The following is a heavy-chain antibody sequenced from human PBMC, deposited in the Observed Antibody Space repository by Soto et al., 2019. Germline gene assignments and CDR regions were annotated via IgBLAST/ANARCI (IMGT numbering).Heavy chain of an antibody. Sequence: ASVKVSCKASGYTFPNYAIHWVRQAPGQGLEWMGWINGGNGNTKYSQKFQGRVTITRDTSATTAYMELSSLKSEDTAVYYCASTRKGNSGYDYYFYGMDVWDQGTTVTVSS. J-gene: IGHJ6*02. V-gene: IGHV1-3*01. D-gene: IGHD5-12*01. CDR1: GYTFPNYA. CDR2: INGGNGNT. CDR3: ASTRKGNSGYDYYFYGMDV.